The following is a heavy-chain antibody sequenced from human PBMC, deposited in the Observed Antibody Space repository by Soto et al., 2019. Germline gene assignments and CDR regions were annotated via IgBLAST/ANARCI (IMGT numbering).Heavy chain of an antibody. CDR1: GYTFTGYY. Sequence: ASVKVSCKASGYTFTGYYMHWLRQAPGQGLEWMGWIDPNGGDTNYAQNFQDWVTMTRDTSVTTAYMELSRLTSDDTAIYYCARGSRLPHWGQGTLVTVSS. D-gene: IGHD6-25*01. CDR3: ARGSRLPH. J-gene: IGHJ4*02. CDR2: IDPNGGDT. V-gene: IGHV1-2*04.